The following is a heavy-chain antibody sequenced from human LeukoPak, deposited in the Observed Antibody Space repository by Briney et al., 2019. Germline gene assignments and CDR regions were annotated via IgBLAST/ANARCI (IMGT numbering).Heavy chain of an antibody. CDR2: IKLEGSET. Sequence: GGSLRLSCAASGFTFRRYWMNWVRQAPGEGLGWVANIKLEGSETYYADSVKGRFTISRDNAKNSLYLQMNSLRAEDTAVYYCARIGEDTATSFFDYWGQGTLVTVSS. V-gene: IGHV3-7*01. J-gene: IGHJ4*02. D-gene: IGHD5-18*01. CDR1: GFTFRRYW. CDR3: ARIGEDTATSFFDY.